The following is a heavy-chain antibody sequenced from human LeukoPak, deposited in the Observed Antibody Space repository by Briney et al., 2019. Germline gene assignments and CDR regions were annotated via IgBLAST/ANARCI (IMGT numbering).Heavy chain of an antibody. D-gene: IGHD6-6*01. J-gene: IGHJ1*01. CDR3: AGEYSSSSAEYFQH. CDR2: IYYSGST. V-gene: IGHV4-59*01. Sequence: SETLSLTCTVSGGSISSYYWSWIRQPPGKGLEWIGYIYYSGSTNYNPSLKSRVTISVDTSENQFSLKLSSVTAADTAVYYCAGEYSSSSAEYFQHWGQGTLVTVSS. CDR1: GGSISSYY.